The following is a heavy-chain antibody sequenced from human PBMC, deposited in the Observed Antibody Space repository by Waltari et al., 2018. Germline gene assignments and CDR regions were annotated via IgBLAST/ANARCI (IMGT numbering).Heavy chain of an antibody. D-gene: IGHD3-10*01. Sequence: LRLSCAVSGFIVSSNYMSWVRQAPGKGLEWVSVIYSGGSSYYVDSVKGRFTISRDNSKNTIYLEMNSLRGEDTAVYFCVGHRFGSGSYFDYWGQGTPVTVSS. CDR1: GFIVSSNY. CDR3: VGHRFGSGSYFDY. V-gene: IGHV3-53*01. J-gene: IGHJ4*02. CDR2: IYSGGSS.